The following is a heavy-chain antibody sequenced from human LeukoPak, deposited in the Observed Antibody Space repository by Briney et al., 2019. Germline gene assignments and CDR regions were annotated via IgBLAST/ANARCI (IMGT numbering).Heavy chain of an antibody. V-gene: IGHV4-38-2*02. D-gene: IGHD2-2*01. J-gene: IGHJ4*02. CDR2: IFHTGST. CDR3: ARALRATSSHFDY. CDR1: GGSISSYY. Sequence: PSETLSLTCSVSGGSISSYYWSWIRQPPGKGLEWIGSIFHTGSTYYNPSLKSRVTISVDTSKNQFSLEVRSVTAADTAVYYCARALRATSSHFDYWGQGTLVTVSS.